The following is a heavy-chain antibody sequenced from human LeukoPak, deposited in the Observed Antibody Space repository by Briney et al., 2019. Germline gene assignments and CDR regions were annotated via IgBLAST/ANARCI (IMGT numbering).Heavy chain of an antibody. CDR1: GFTFSSYS. CDR3: ARGSVEDAFDI. Sequence: AGGSLRLSCAASGFTFSSYSMNWVRQAPGKGLEWVSSISSSSSYIYYADSAKGRFTISRDNAKNSLYLQMNSLRAEDTAVYYCARGSVEDAFDIWGQGTMVTVSS. V-gene: IGHV3-21*01. CDR2: ISSSSSYI. D-gene: IGHD2-15*01. J-gene: IGHJ3*02.